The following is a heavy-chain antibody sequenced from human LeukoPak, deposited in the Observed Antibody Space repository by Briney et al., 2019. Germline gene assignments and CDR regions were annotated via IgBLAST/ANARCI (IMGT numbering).Heavy chain of an antibody. Sequence: GGTLRLSWAASGFAFSNYGMNWVRQASGKGLEWVSSISGSGSGGSTYYADSVKGRFTISRDNSKNTLYLQMNSLRAEDTAVYYCAKSGYNRFDYWGQGTLVTVSS. D-gene: IGHD5-24*01. CDR2: ISGSGSGGST. V-gene: IGHV3-23*01. J-gene: IGHJ4*02. CDR1: GFAFSNYG. CDR3: AKSGYNRFDY.